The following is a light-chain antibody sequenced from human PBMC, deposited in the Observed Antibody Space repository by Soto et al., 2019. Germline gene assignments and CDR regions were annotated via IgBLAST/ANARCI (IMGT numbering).Light chain of an antibody. CDR3: VSYTSGHTAV. J-gene: IGLJ1*01. V-gene: IGLV2-14*01. Sequence: QSVLTQPASVSGSPGQSITISCTGTSSDVGAYNYVSWYQQHPAKVPKLMIYDVNNRPSGVSNRFSGSKSGNTASLTISGLQAEDEADYYCVSYTSGHTAVFGTGTKVTVL. CDR2: DVN. CDR1: SSDVGAYNY.